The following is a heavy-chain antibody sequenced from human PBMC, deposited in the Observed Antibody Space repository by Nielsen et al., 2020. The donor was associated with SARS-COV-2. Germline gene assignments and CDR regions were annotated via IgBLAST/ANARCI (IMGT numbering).Heavy chain of an antibody. D-gene: IGHD6-19*01. V-gene: IGHV3-9*01. CDR3: AKVGGIAVAGRDLRNSPYYFDY. CDR1: GFTFDDYA. J-gene: IGHJ4*02. Sequence: GESLKISCAASGFTFDDYAMHWVRQAPGKGLEWVSGISWNSGSIGYADSVKGRFTISRDNAKNSLYLQMNSLRAEDTAVYYCAKVGGIAVAGRDLRNSPYYFDYWGQGTLVTVSS. CDR2: ISWNSGSI.